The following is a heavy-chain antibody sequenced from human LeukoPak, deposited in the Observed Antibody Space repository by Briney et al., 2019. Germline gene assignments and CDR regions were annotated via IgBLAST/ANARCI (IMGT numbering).Heavy chain of an antibody. V-gene: IGHV3-23*01. CDR2: ISGSGGST. D-gene: IGHD5-18*01. CDR3: AKMSGYSYGYPFDY. J-gene: IGHJ4*02. CDR1: GFTFSSYA. Sequence: PGGSLRLSCAASGFTFSSYAMSWVRQAPGKGLGWVSAISGSGGSTHYADSVKGRFTISRDNSKNTLYLQMNSLRAEDTAVYYCAKMSGYSYGYPFDYWGQGTLVTVSS.